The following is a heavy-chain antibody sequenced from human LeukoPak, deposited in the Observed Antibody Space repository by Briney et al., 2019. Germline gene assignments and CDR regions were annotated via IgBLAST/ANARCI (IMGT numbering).Heavy chain of an antibody. CDR3: AKSGLLWFRELWGALSFDS. V-gene: IGHV3-23*01. J-gene: IGHJ4*02. D-gene: IGHD3-10*01. Sequence: GGSLRLSCAASGFTFSSYAMSWVRQAPGKGLEGVSAISGSGGSTYYADSVKGRFTISRDNSKNTLYLQMNSLRAEDTAVYYCAKSGLLWFRELWGALSFDSWGQGTLVTVSS. CDR1: GFTFSSYA. CDR2: ISGSGGST.